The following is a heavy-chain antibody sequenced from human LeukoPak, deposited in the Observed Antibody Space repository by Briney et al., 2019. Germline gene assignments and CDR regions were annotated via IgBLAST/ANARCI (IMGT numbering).Heavy chain of an antibody. J-gene: IGHJ5*02. Sequence: SETLSLTCSVSGYSISSGYYWGCIRQSPGKGLEWIGSMYHTGTAYYSPSLKSRVTISVDTSKNQFSLKLSSVTAADTAVYYCARAAGAGVYNWFDPWGQGTLVTVSS. CDR1: GYSISSGYY. CDR3: ARAAGAGVYNWFDP. CDR2: MYHTGTA. V-gene: IGHV4-38-2*02. D-gene: IGHD3-3*01.